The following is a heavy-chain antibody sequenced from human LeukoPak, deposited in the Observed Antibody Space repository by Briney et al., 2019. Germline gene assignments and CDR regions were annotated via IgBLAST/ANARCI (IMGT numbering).Heavy chain of an antibody. CDR3: AKAGYCSSTSCYSDY. CDR1: GFTFSSYA. CDR2: ISYDGSNK. D-gene: IGHD2-2*01. J-gene: IGHJ4*02. Sequence: GGSLRPSCAASGFTFSSYAMHWVRQAPGKGLEWVAVISYDGSNKYYADSVKGRFTISRDNSKNTLYLQMNSLRAEDTAVYYCAKAGYCSSTSCYSDYWGQGTLVTVSS. V-gene: IGHV3-30-3*01.